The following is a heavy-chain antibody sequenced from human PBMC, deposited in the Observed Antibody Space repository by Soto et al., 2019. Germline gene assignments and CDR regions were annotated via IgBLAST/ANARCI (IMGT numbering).Heavy chain of an antibody. CDR3: ARVVVVAAANSYFYYYGMDA. V-gene: IGHV1-69*02. CDR2: ILPRVGIP. CDR1: GGTFSSYS. D-gene: IGHD2-15*01. Sequence: QVQLVQSGAEVKKPGSSVKVSCKASGGTFSSYSISWVRQAPGQGLEWLGRILPRVGIPNYAQKFQGRVTSPADTSTSTEYMVLTSLRSEDTAVYYCARVVVVAAANSYFYYYGMDAWGKGTTVTVSS. J-gene: IGHJ6*04.